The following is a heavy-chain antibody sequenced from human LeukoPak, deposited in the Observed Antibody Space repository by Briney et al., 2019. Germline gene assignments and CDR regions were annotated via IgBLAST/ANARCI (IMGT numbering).Heavy chain of an antibody. CDR2: ISAYNGNT. D-gene: IGHD3-22*01. V-gene: IGHV1-18*01. CDR3: ASVYYYDSSGYYPSDY. Sequence: ASVKVSCKASGYTFTSYGISWVRQAPGQGLEWMGWISAYNGNTNYAQKLQGRVTMTTDTSTITAYMELRSLRSDDTAVYYCASVYYYDSSGYYPSDYWGQGTLVTVSS. J-gene: IGHJ4*02. CDR1: GYTFTSYG.